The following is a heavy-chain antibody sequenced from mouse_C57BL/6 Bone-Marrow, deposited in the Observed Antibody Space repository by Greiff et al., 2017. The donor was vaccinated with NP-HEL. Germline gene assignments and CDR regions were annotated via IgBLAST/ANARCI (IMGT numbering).Heavy chain of an antibody. CDR3: ARQIYYDYDGDY. J-gene: IGHJ2*01. CDR1: GFTFSSYG. D-gene: IGHD2-4*01. CDR2: ISSGGSYT. V-gene: IGHV5-6*01. Sequence: EVQRVESGGDLVKPGGSLKLSCAASGFTFSSYGMSWVRQTPDKRLEWVATISSGGSYTYYPDSVKGRFTISRDNAKNTLYLQMSSLKSEDTAMYYCARQIYYDYDGDYWGQGTTLTVSS.